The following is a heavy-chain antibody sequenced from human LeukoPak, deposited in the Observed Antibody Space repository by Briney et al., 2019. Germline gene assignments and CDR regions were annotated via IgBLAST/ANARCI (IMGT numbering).Heavy chain of an antibody. Sequence: GGFLRLSCAASGFTFSSYAMSWVRQAPGKGLEWVSAISGSGGSTYYADSVKGRFTISRDNSKNTLYLQMNSLRAEDTAVYYCAKHFTSGSYYNGAWFDPWGQGTLVTVSS. CDR1: GFTFSSYA. V-gene: IGHV3-23*01. CDR3: AKHFTSGSYYNGAWFDP. CDR2: ISGSGGST. J-gene: IGHJ5*02. D-gene: IGHD3-10*01.